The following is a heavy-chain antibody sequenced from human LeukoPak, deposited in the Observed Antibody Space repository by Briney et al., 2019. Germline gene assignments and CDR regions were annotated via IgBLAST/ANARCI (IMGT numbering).Heavy chain of an antibody. Sequence: AGGSLRLSCAASGFTFSSYAMSWVRQAPGKGLEWVSAISGSGGSTYYADSVKGRFTISRDNSKNTLYLQMNSLRAEDTAVYYCAKDLTKGGYSYDSGSDYWGQGTLVTVSS. D-gene: IGHD5-18*01. V-gene: IGHV3-23*01. J-gene: IGHJ4*02. CDR2: ISGSGGST. CDR3: AKDLTKGGYSYDSGSDY. CDR1: GFTFSSYA.